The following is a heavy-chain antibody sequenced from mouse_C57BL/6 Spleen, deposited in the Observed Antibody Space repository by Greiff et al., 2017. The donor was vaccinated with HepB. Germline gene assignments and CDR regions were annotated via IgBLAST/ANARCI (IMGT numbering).Heavy chain of an antibody. D-gene: IGHD2-1*01. J-gene: IGHJ3*01. CDR2: IYPRSGNT. V-gene: IGHV1-81*01. CDR3: ARCPVYYGNYEGTWFAY. CDR1: GYTFTSYG. Sequence: QVQLQQSGAELARPGASVKLSCKASGYTFTSYGISGVKQRTGQGLEWIGEIYPRSGNTYYNEKFKGKATLTADKSSSTAYMELRILTSEDSAVYFCARCPVYYGNYEGTWFAYWGQGTLVTVSA.